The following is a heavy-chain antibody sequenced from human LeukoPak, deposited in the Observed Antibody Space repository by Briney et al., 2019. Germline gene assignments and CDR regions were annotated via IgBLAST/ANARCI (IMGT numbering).Heavy chain of an antibody. CDR2: ISSSSSTI. CDR3: AKEGSSPPLGIDY. CDR1: GFTFSSYS. Sequence: PGGSLRLSCAASGFTFSSYSMNWVRQALGKGLEWVSYISSSSSTIYYADSVKGRFTISRDNSKNTLYLQMNSLRAEDTAVYYCAKEGSSPPLGIDYWGQGTLVTVSS. D-gene: IGHD6-13*01. J-gene: IGHJ4*02. V-gene: IGHV3-48*01.